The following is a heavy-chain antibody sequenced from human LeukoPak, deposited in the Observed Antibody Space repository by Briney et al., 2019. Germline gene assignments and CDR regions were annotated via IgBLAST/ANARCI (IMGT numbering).Heavy chain of an antibody. V-gene: IGHV4-31*03. D-gene: IGHD3-10*01. CDR1: GGSISSGGYY. CDR3: AREKLWGTSALDY. Sequence: PSQTLSLTCTVSGGSISSGGYYWSWIRQHPGKGLEWIGYIYYSGSTYYNPSLKSRVTISVDTSKNQFSLKLSSVTAADTAVYYCAREKLWGTSALDYWAQGTLVTVSS. CDR2: IYYSGST. J-gene: IGHJ4*02.